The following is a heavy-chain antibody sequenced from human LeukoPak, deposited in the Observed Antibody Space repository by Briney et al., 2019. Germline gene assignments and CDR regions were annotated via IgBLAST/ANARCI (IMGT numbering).Heavy chain of an antibody. D-gene: IGHD4-23*01. J-gene: IGHJ4*02. CDR3: ARADGGKGYFDY. CDR2: INPSGGST. V-gene: IGHV1-46*01. Sequence: ASVKLSCKASGYTFTSYYMHWVRQAPGQGLEWMGIINPSGGSTSCAQKFQGRVTMTRDTSTSTVYMELSSLRSEDTAVYYCARADGGKGYFDYWGQGTLVTVSS. CDR1: GYTFTSYY.